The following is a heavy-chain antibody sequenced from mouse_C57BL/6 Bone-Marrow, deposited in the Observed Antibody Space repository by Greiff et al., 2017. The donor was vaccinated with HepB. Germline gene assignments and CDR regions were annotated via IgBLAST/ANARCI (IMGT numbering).Heavy chain of an antibody. Sequence: DVMLVESGGGLVQSGRSLRLSCATSGFTFSDFYMEWVRHAPGKGLEWIAASRNKANDYTTEYSASVKGRFIVSRDTSQSILYLQMNALRAEDTAIYYCARDPKYDGSSDWYFDVWGTGTTVTVSS. CDR1: GFTFSDFY. J-gene: IGHJ1*03. V-gene: IGHV7-1*01. CDR2: SRNKANDYTT. D-gene: IGHD1-1*01. CDR3: ARDPKYDGSSDWYFDV.